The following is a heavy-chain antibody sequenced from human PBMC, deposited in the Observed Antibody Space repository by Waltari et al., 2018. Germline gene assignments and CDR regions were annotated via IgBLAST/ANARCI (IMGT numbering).Heavy chain of an antibody. CDR1: DSSIITDYF. V-gene: IGHV4-38-2*02. D-gene: IGHD4-4*01. J-gene: IGHJ4*02. CDR2: IYLTGAV. CDR3: ARVTTVRLFDY. Sequence: QVQLQESGPGLVKPSETLLLTCSISDSSIITDYFWGWIRQPPGKGLEWIGSIYLTGAVYYNPSLRSRVAISVDTSRNQFSLRLTSVTAADTAVYYCARVTTVRLFDYWGQGMLVTVSS.